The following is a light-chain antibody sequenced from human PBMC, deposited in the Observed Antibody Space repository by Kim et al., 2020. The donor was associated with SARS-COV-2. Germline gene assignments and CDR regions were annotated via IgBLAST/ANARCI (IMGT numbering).Light chain of an antibody. J-gene: IGKJ4*01. CDR2: DAS. CDR1: QSVRNNF. CDR3: QYYHGSPPT. Sequence: PGERAAPSCGSRQSVRNNFLSWEQQQPYLAPRLLIYDASSTATGIDDWFSSSGAGTDFTLTINRLEAEDFVVYYWQYYHGSPPTFGGGTKVDIK. V-gene: IGKV3D-20*01.